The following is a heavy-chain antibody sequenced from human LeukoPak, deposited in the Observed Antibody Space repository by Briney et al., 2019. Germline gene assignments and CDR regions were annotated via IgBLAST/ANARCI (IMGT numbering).Heavy chain of an antibody. CDR1: GGSISSSSYY. V-gene: IGHV4-39*01. Sequence: SETLSLTCTVSGGSISSSSYYWGWIRQPPGKGLEWIGSIYYSGSTYYNPSLKSRVTISVDTSKNQFSLKLSSVTAADTAVYYCAGGYSSSWYVDAFDIWGQGTMVTVSS. CDR2: IYYSGST. J-gene: IGHJ3*02. D-gene: IGHD6-13*01. CDR3: AGGYSSSWYVDAFDI.